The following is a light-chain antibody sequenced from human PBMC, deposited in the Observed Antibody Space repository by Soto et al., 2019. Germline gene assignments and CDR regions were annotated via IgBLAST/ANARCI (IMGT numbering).Light chain of an antibody. CDR3: SSYTSTTPRLYV. J-gene: IGLJ1*01. V-gene: IGLV2-14*01. CDR1: SSDVGGYNY. Sequence: QSALTQPASVSGSPGQSITISCTGTSSDVGGYNYVSWYQQLPGKAPKLMIYDVSNRPSGVSNRFSGSKSGNTASLTISGLQAEDEADYYCSSYTSTTPRLYVFGTGTKLTVL. CDR2: DVS.